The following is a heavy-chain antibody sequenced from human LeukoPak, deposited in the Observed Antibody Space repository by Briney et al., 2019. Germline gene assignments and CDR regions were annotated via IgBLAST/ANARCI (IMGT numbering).Heavy chain of an antibody. CDR2: ISSSSSYI. Sequence: PGGSLRLSCAASGFTFSSYSMNWVRQAPGKGLEWVSSISSSSSYIYYADSVKGRFTISRDNAKNSLYLQMNSLRAEDTAVYYCAREDLYSGSYYAYWGQGTLVTVSS. CDR1: GFTFSSYS. CDR3: AREDLYSGSYYAY. D-gene: IGHD1-26*01. J-gene: IGHJ4*02. V-gene: IGHV3-21*01.